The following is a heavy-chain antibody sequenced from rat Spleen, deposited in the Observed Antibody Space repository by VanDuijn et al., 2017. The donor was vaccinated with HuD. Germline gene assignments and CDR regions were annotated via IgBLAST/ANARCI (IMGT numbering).Heavy chain of an antibody. D-gene: IGHD1-4*01. Sequence: EVQLVESGGGLVQPGRSLKLSCAASGFTFSDFAMAWVRQAPKKGLEWVATIIYDGSSTYYRDSVKGRFTISRDNAKSTLYLQMDSLRSEDTATECGAGRNYPGIMDAWGQGASVTVAS. V-gene: IGHV5-17*01. CDR3: AGRNYPGIMDA. CDR2: IIYDGSST. CDR1: GFTFSDFA. J-gene: IGHJ4*01.